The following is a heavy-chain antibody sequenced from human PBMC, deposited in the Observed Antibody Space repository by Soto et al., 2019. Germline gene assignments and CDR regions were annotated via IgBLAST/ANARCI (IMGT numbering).Heavy chain of an antibody. CDR2: ISGTSTST. CDR3: AKYREYSSGWDTFDY. D-gene: IGHD6-19*01. CDR1: EFTFSNYA. V-gene: IGHV3-23*01. J-gene: IGHJ4*01. Sequence: EVQLLESGGDLIQSGGSLRLSCAASEFTFSNYAMSWVRQAPGKGLEWVSSISGTSTSTYYADSVKGRFTISRDNSRSTLYLQMNSLRAEDTATSYCAKYREYSSGWDTFDYWGHGTLVTVSS.